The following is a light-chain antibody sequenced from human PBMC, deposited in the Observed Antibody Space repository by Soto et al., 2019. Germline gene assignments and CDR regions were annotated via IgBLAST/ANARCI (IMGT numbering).Light chain of an antibody. CDR1: QSVDDN. CDR3: QQYGS. V-gene: IGKV3-20*01. Sequence: EIVMTQSPVTLSASPGESATLSCRASQSVDDNVAGYQQKPGQAPRLVIYGASSRATGIPDRFSGSGSGTDFTLTISRLEPEDFAVYYCQQYGSFGQGTKVDIK. J-gene: IGKJ1*01. CDR2: GAS.